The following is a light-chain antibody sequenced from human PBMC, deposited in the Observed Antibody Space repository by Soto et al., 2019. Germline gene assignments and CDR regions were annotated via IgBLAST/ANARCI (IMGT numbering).Light chain of an antibody. Sequence: DTQMTQSPSTLSASVGDRVTITCRARQSLSMWLAWFQQKPGKAPRLLIYGASDLESGVPSRFSGSGSGTEFTLTISSLQPEDAATYYCQQYNTYLTWSFGQGTKVDIK. CDR1: QSLSMW. J-gene: IGKJ1*01. CDR3: QQYNTYLTWS. CDR2: GAS. V-gene: IGKV1-5*01.